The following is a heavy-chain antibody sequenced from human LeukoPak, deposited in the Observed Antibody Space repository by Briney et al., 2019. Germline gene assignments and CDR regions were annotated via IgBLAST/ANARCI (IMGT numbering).Heavy chain of an antibody. CDR1: GYRFTNYW. D-gene: IGHD2-2*02. Sequence: GESLKISCKGSGYRFTNYWIGWVRQMPGKGLEWMGIIYPGDSDTRYRPSFQGQVTISADKSIGTAYLQWSSLKASDTAMYFCAIGGDSSTSCYRCFDYWGQGTLVTVSS. J-gene: IGHJ4*02. CDR3: AIGGDSSTSCYRCFDY. CDR2: IYPGDSDT. V-gene: IGHV5-51*01.